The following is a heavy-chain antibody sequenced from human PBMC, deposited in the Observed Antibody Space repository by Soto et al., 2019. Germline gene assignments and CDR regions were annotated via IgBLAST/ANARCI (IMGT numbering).Heavy chain of an antibody. J-gene: IGHJ6*02. V-gene: IGHV4-59*01. CDR1: SDSIFSYY. Sequence: SEPLSLNCAISSDSIFSYYRRWIQEPPGKGLEWIGYIYYSGSTNYNPSLKSRVTISVDTSKNQISLKLSSVTAADTAVYYCARVNSDGYYSRVVDVWGQGTMVT. D-gene: IGHD3-3*01. CDR2: IYYSGST. CDR3: ARVNSDGYYSRVVDV.